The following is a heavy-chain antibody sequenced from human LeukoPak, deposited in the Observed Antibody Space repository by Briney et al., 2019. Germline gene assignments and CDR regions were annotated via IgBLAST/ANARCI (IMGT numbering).Heavy chain of an antibody. V-gene: IGHV4-4*02. CDR1: GGSISSSNW. D-gene: IGHD3-9*01. Sequence: SETLSLTCAVSGGSISSSNWWSWVRQPPGKGLEWIGEIYHSGSTNYNPSLKSRVTISVDKSKNQFSLKLSSVTAADTAVYYCAREHDYDILTGPYYFDYWGQGTLVTVSS. J-gene: IGHJ4*02. CDR2: IYHSGST. CDR3: AREHDYDILTGPYYFDY.